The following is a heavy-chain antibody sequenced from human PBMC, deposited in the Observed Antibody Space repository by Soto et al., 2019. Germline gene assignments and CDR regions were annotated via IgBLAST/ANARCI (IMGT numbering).Heavy chain of an antibody. CDR3: ARGLILWFGELSRRGGYYYYMDV. Sequence: QVQLQQWGAGLLKPSETLSLTCAVYGGSFSGYQWSWIRQTPGKGLEWIGEINDSGNINYNPSLKSRVSIFVDTAKKQISLKLSSVTAADTAVYYCARGLILWFGELSRRGGYYYYMDVWGKWTTVTVSS. J-gene: IGHJ6*03. CDR2: INDSGNI. D-gene: IGHD3-10*01. V-gene: IGHV4-34*01. CDR1: GGSFSGYQ.